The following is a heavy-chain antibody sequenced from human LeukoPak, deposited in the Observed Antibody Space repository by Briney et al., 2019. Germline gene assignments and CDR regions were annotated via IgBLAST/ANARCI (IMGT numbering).Heavy chain of an antibody. V-gene: IGHV4-34*01. J-gene: IGHJ6*02. D-gene: IGHD1-1*01. Sequence: SETLSLTCAVYGGSFSGYYWSWIRQPPGKGLEWIGEINHSGSTNYNPSLKSRVTISVDTSKNQFSLKLSSVTAADTAVYYCARQTGTTIYYYYGMDVWGQGTTVTVSS. CDR3: ARQTGTTIYYYYGMDV. CDR1: GGSFSGYY. CDR2: INHSGST.